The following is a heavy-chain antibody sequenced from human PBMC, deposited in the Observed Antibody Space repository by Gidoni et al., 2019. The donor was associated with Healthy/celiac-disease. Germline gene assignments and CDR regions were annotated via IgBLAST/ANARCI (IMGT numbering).Heavy chain of an antibody. Sequence: QVQLQQWGAGLLKPSETLSRTCAVYGGSFSGYYWSWLRQPPGKGLEWIGEINHSGSTNYNPSLKSRVTISVDTSKNQFSLKLSSVTAADTAVYYCARAMIVVARGNWFDPWGQGTLVTVSS. CDR1: GGSFSGYY. CDR2: INHSGST. D-gene: IGHD3-22*01. V-gene: IGHV4-34*01. CDR3: ARAMIVVARGNWFDP. J-gene: IGHJ5*02.